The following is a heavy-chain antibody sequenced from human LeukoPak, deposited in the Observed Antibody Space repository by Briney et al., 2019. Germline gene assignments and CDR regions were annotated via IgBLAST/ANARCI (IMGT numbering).Heavy chain of an antibody. CDR2: ISWNSGSI. J-gene: IGHJ6*02. V-gene: IGHV3-9*01. CDR3: AKDTHYYYYYGMDV. Sequence: GGSLRLSCAASGFTFDDYAIHWVRQAPGKGLEWVSGISWNSGSIGYADSVKGRFTISRDNAKNSLYLQMNSLRAEDTALYYCAKDTHYYYYYGMDVWGQGTTVTVSS. CDR1: GFTFDDYA.